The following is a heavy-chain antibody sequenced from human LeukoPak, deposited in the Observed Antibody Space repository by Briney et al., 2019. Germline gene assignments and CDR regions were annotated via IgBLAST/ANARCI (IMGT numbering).Heavy chain of an antibody. J-gene: IGHJ4*02. CDR3: ARGGIQLWFLVDY. D-gene: IGHD5-18*01. CDR1: GYTFTGYF. V-gene: IGHV1-2*02. Sequence: SVKVSCKASGYTFTGYFMHWVRQAPGQGLEWMGWINPNSGGTNYAQKFQSRVTMTRDTSISTAYMELSRLRSDDTAVYYCARGGIQLWFLVDYWGQGTLVTVSS. CDR2: INPNSGGT.